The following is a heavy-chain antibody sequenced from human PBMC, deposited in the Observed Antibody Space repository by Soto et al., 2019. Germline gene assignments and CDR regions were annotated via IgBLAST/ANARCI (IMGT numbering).Heavy chain of an antibody. CDR1: GFTFTSSA. V-gene: IGHV1-58*01. D-gene: IGHD1-26*01. J-gene: IGHJ4*02. CDR2: IVVGSGNT. Sequence: GASVKVSCKASGFTFTSSAVQWVRQARGQRLEWIGWIVVGSGNTNYAQKFQERVTITRDMSTSTAYMELSSLRSEDTAVYYCAAWGIVGASYYFDYWGQGTLVTVSS. CDR3: AAWGIVGASYYFDY.